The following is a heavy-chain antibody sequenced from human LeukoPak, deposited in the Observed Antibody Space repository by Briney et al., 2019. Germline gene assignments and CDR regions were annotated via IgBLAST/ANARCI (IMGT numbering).Heavy chain of an antibody. Sequence: SSETLSLTCTVSGGSISSGSYYWSWIRQPAGKGLERIGRIYTSGSTNYNPSLKSRVTISVDTSKNQFSLKLSSVTAADTAVYYCARVGVYAFDIWGQGTMVTVSS. CDR1: GGSISSGSYY. J-gene: IGHJ3*02. V-gene: IGHV4-61*02. CDR2: IYTSGST. D-gene: IGHD3-16*01. CDR3: ARVGVYAFDI.